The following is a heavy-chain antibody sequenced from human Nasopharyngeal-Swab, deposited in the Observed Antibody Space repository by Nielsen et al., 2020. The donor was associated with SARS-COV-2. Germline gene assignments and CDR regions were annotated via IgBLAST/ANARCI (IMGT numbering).Heavy chain of an antibody. Sequence: SETLSLTCAVYGGSFSSSYWSWIRQPPGKGLEWIGEINHSGSTNYNPSLKSRVTISVDTSKNQFSLKLSSVTAADTAVYYCARGVPRVTRGAFDIWGQGTMVTVSS. CDR1: GGSFSSSY. D-gene: IGHD2-2*01. CDR2: INHSGST. V-gene: IGHV4-34*01. CDR3: ARGVPRVTRGAFDI. J-gene: IGHJ3*02.